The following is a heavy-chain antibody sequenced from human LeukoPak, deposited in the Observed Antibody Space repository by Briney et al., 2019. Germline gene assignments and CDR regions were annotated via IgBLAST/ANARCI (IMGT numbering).Heavy chain of an antibody. CDR1: GGSISSYY. CDR2: IYYSGST. CDR3: ARALLWFGELSCYFDY. Sequence: SETLSLTCTVSGGSISSYYWSWIRQPPGKGLEWIGYIYYSGSTNYNPSLKSRVTRSVDTSKNQFSLKLSSVTAADTAVYYCARALLWFGELSCYFDYWGQGTLVTVSS. D-gene: IGHD3-10*01. V-gene: IGHV4-59*01. J-gene: IGHJ4*02.